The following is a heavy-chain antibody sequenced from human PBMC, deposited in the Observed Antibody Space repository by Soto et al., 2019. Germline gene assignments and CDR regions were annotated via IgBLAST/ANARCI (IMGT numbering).Heavy chain of an antibody. D-gene: IGHD4-17*01. V-gene: IGHV1-3*01. CDR1: GGTFSSYA. J-gene: IGHJ4*02. CDR2: INAGNGNT. Sequence: QVQLVQSGAEVKKPGSSVKVSCKASGGTFSSYAISWVRQAPGQGLEWMGWINAGNGNTKYSQKFQGRVTITRDTSASTAYMELSSLRSEDTAVYYCARAPMTTVAPFDYWGQGTLVTVSS. CDR3: ARAPMTTVAPFDY.